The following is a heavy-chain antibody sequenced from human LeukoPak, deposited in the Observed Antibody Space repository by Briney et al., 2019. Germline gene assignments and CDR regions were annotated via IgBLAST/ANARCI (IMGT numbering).Heavy chain of an antibody. Sequence: GGSLRLSCVGSGFTFSDHWMHWVRQAPGKGLVWVSRIRNDGGETNYADSVKGRFTISRDNAKNTLFLQMNSLRAEDTAVYYCSRVRASFDYWGQGTLVTVSS. D-gene: IGHD3-10*01. CDR2: IRNDGGET. J-gene: IGHJ4*02. CDR1: GFTFSDHW. V-gene: IGHV3-74*01. CDR3: SRVRASFDY.